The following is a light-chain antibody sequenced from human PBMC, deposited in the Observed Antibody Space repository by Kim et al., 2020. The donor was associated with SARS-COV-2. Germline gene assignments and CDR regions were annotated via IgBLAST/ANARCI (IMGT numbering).Light chain of an antibody. V-gene: IGKV1-5*03. Sequence: LSASVGDRVTITCRTSQNFYNSLAWYHQKPGKPPKLLISETSTLKSGVPSRFSGSGSGTEFILTISSLQPDDFATYYCQQYNPYATFGQGTKVDIK. CDR1: QNFYNS. CDR3: QQYNPYAT. CDR2: ETS. J-gene: IGKJ1*01.